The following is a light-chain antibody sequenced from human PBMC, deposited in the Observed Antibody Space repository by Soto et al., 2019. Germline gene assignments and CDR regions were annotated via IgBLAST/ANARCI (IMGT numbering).Light chain of an antibody. CDR2: AAS. CDR3: QQYYSYPPT. J-gene: IGKJ1*01. V-gene: IGKV1-8*01. CDR1: QGISSY. Sequence: AIRMTQSPSSFSASTGDRVTITCRASQGISSYLAWYQQKPGKAPKLLIYAASTLQSGVPSRFSGSGSGTDFTLTISCLQSEYFATYYCQQYYSYPPTFGQGTKVDIK.